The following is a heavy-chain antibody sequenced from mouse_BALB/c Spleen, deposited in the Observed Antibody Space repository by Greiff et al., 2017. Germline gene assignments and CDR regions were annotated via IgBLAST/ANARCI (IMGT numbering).Heavy chain of an antibody. CDR2: IYPYNGGT. Sequence: VQLKESGPELVKPGASVKISCKASGYTFTDYNMHWVKQSHGKSLEWIGYIYPYNGGTGYNQKFKSKATLTVDNSSSTAYMELRSLTSEDSAVYYCARGDYDYYKLNAMDYWGQGTSVTVSS. CDR3: ARGDYDYYKLNAMDY. J-gene: IGHJ4*01. D-gene: IGHD2-4*01. CDR1: GYTFTDYN. V-gene: IGHV1S29*02.